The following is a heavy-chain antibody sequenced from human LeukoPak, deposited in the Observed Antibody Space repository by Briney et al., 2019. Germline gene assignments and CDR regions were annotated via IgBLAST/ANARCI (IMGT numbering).Heavy chain of an antibody. CDR1: GFTFDNYA. J-gene: IGHJ3*02. CDR3: AKGTTFDVFDM. D-gene: IGHD3-16*01. Sequence: SLRLSCAAAGFTFDNYAMHWVRQAPGKGLEWVSRISWNTGNIDYADSVKGRFTISRDNAKNSLYLQMNSLRAEDTALYYCAKGTTFDVFDMWGQGTMVTVSS. V-gene: IGHV3-9*01. CDR2: ISWNTGNI.